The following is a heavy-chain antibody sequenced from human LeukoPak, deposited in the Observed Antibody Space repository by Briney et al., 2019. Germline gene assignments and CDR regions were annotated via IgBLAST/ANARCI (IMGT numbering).Heavy chain of an antibody. CDR3: ARDVVVPAAPYYYYYGMDV. Sequence: PSETLSLTCTVSGGSISSYYWSWIRQPPGKGLEWIGYIYYSGSTNYNPSLKSRVTISVDTSKNQFSLKLSSVTAADTAVYYCARDVVVPAAPYYYYYGMDVWGQGTTVTVSS. CDR2: IYYSGST. CDR1: GGSISSYY. D-gene: IGHD2-2*01. J-gene: IGHJ6*02. V-gene: IGHV4-59*12.